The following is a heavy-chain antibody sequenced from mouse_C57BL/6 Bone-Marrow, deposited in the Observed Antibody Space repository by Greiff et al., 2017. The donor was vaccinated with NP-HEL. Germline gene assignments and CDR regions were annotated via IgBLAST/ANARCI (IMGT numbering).Heavy chain of an antibody. Sequence: QVQLQQPGAELVKPGASVKLSCKASGYTFTSYWMHWVKQRPGQGLEWIGMIHPNSGSTNYNEKFKSKATLTVDKSSSTAYMQLSSLTSEDSAVYYCAKNNGSSYHWYFDVWGTGTTVTVSS. J-gene: IGHJ1*03. CDR2: IHPNSGST. D-gene: IGHD1-1*01. CDR3: AKNNGSSYHWYFDV. V-gene: IGHV1-64*01. CDR1: GYTFTSYW.